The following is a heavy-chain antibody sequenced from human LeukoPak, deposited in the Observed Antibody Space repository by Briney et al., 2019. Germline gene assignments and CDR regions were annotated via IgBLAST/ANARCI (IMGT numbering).Heavy chain of an antibody. D-gene: IGHD6-19*01. CDR3: AKDIGRIAVAGTDY. CDR1: GFTLSSYS. CDR2: ISWNSGSI. Sequence: GGYLILYFRASGFTLSSYSMNWVRQAPGKGLEWVSGISWNSGSIGYADSVKGRFTISRDNAKNSLYLQMNSLRAEDTALYYCAKDIGRIAVAGTDYWGHGTLVTVSS. J-gene: IGHJ4*01. V-gene: IGHV3-9*01.